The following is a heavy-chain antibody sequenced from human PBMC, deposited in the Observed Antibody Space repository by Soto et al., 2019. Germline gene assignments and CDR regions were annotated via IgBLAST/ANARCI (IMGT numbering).Heavy chain of an antibody. CDR3: ARAYRSGSSDGFDY. V-gene: IGHV4-30-2*01. J-gene: IGHJ4*02. CDR1: GGSISSGGYS. CDR2: IYHSGST. D-gene: IGHD3-10*01. Sequence: SETLSLTCAVSGGSISSGGYSWSWIRQPPGKGLEWIGYIYHSGSTYYNPSLKSRVTISVDRSKNQFSLKLSSVTAADTAVYYCARAYRSGSSDGFDYWGQGTLVTVYS.